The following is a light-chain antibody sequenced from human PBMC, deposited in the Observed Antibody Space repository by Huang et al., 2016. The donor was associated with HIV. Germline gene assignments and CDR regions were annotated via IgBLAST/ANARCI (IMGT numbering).Light chain of an antibody. CDR1: QGVNNSY. V-gene: IGKV3-20*01. Sequence: EIVLTQSPVTLSLSPGEGASLSCRASQGVNNSYLDWYQKKPGQAPRLLIFGASNRATGVPHRFRGSESGTDFTLTISGLDPEDFAVYYCQQYGTLPYTFGQGTKLEI. J-gene: IGKJ2*01. CDR2: GAS. CDR3: QQYGTLPYT.